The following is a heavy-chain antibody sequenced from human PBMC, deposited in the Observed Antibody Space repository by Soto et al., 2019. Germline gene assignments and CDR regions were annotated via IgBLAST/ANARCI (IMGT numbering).Heavy chain of an antibody. Sequence: ASVKVSCKASGYTFTGYYMHWVRQAPGQGLEWMGWINPNSGGTNYAQKFQGWVTMTRDTSISTAYMELSRLRSDDTAVYYCARQGGGERATYYDILTGYPRAYYYMDVWGKGTTVTVSS. J-gene: IGHJ6*03. CDR3: ARQGGGERATYYDILTGYPRAYYYMDV. V-gene: IGHV1-2*04. D-gene: IGHD3-9*01. CDR2: INPNSGGT. CDR1: GYTFTGYY.